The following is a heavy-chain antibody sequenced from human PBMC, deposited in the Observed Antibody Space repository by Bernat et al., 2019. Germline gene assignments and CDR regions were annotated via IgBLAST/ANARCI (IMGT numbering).Heavy chain of an antibody. CDR2: INPNSGGT. V-gene: IGHV1-2*04. D-gene: IGHD3-22*01. J-gene: IGHJ4*03. Sequence: QVQLVQSGAEVKKPGASVKVSCKASGYTFTGYYMHWVRQAPGQGLEWMGWINPNSGGTNYAQKFQGWVTMTRDTSISTAYMELSRLRSDDTAVYYCARGLPDAYYYDSSGFFDYWGQGTTVTVSS. CDR1: GYTFTGYY. CDR3: ARGLPDAYYYDSSGFFDY.